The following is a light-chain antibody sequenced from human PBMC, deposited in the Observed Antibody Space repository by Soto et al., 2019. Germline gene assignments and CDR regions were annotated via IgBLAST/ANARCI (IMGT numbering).Light chain of an antibody. Sequence: ELVLTQSPATLSVSPGEIATLSCRASQGVGSTLAWYQQEPGQAPRLLIYDASTRATGIPARFSGDGSGTEFTLTIRSLQSDDFAVYDCQHYKTWPLTFGGGTRVEI. V-gene: IGKV3-15*01. CDR1: QGVGST. CDR2: DAS. J-gene: IGKJ4*01. CDR3: QHYKTWPLT.